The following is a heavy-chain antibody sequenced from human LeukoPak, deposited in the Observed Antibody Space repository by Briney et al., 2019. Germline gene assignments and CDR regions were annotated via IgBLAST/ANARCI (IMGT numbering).Heavy chain of an antibody. CDR2: INSDGSIT. V-gene: IGHV3-74*01. CDR3: ARDAVDTANAV. J-gene: IGHJ6*02. Sequence: PGGSLRLSCAASGFTFSSYWMHWVRQAPGKGLEWVSRINSDGSITSYADSVKGRFTISRDNAKNTLYLQMNSLRAEGTAVYYCARDAVDTANAVWGQGTTVTVSS. CDR1: GFTFSSYW. D-gene: IGHD5-18*01.